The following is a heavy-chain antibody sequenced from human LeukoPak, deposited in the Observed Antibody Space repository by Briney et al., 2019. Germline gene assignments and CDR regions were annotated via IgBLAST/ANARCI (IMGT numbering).Heavy chain of an antibody. J-gene: IGHJ6*02. CDR1: GFTFSRYA. D-gene: IGHD6-25*01. CDR2: ISGSGGST. V-gene: IGHV3-23*01. Sequence: GGSLRLSCAASGFTFSRYAMSWVRQPPGKGLEWVSDISGSGGSTYYADSVKGRFTISRDNSKNTLYLQMNSLRAEDTALYSCAKYQRADSYYYAMDVWGQATTVTVSS. CDR3: AKYQRADSYYYAMDV.